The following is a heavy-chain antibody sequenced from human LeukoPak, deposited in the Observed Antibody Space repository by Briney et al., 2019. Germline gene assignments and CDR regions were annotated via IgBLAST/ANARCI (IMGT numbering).Heavy chain of an antibody. CDR3: ARGAYGDYELFDY. J-gene: IGHJ4*02. Sequence: SVKVSCKASGYTFTSSGISWVRQAPGQGLEWMGRIIPIFGTANYAQKFQGRVTITTDESTSTAYMELSSLRSEDTAVYYCARGAYGDYELFDYWGQGTLVTVSS. D-gene: IGHD4-17*01. CDR2: IIPIFGTA. V-gene: IGHV1-69*05. CDR1: GYTFTSSG.